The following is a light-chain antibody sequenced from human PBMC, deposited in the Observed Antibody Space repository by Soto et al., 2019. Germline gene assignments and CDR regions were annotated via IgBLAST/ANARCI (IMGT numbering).Light chain of an antibody. Sequence: EIVMTQSPATLSVSPGERVTLSCRASQSAISNLAWYQQKPGQTPRLLIYDASTRATDIPAGFSGSGSGTDFTPTISSLLSADFAVYYCHQYSKWPLTFGGGTKVDIK. CDR2: DAS. CDR1: QSAISN. J-gene: IGKJ4*01. V-gene: IGKV3-15*01. CDR3: HQYSKWPLT.